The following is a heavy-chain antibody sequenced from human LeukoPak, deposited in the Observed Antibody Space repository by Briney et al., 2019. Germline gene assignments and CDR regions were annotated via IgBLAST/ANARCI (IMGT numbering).Heavy chain of an antibody. CDR3: ARYVPVRTGTTRASFDY. CDR1: DASISSSH. Sequence: SETLSLTCTVSDASISSSHWSWIRQSPGTGLEWIGYIYHSGNTNYNPSLKSRLTISVDTSKSQFSLNLRSVTAADTAVYYCARYVPVRTGTTRASFDYWGQGTLVTVSS. V-gene: IGHV4-59*12. CDR2: IYHSGNT. J-gene: IGHJ4*02. D-gene: IGHD1-1*01.